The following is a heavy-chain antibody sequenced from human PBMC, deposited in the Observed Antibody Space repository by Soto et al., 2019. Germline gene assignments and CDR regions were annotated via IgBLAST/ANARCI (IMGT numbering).Heavy chain of an antibody. CDR3: AGGCGYGCGMDG. D-gene: IGHD2-15*01. Sequence: PGGSLRLSCAASGFTFRNYNMNWVRQAPGKGLEWLSYISGASGTIYYADSMQGRFTISRDNAKNSLYLQMNSLRAEDTAMYYCAGGCGYGCGMDGWGKGTPLTVAS. CDR1: GFTFRNYN. V-gene: IGHV3-48*01. CDR2: ISGASGTI. J-gene: IGHJ6*04.